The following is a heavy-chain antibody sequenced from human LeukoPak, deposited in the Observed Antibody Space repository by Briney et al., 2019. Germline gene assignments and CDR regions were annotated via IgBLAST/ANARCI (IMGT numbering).Heavy chain of an antibody. CDR3: ARVPIVGATLDAFDI. CDR1: GGSISSYY. Sequence: SETLSLTCTVSGGSISSYYWSWIRQPPGKGLGWIGYIYYSGSTNYNPSLKSRVTISVDTSKNQFSLKLSSVTAADTAVYYCARVPIVGATLDAFDIWGQGTMVTVSS. J-gene: IGHJ3*02. V-gene: IGHV4-59*01. D-gene: IGHD1-26*01. CDR2: IYYSGST.